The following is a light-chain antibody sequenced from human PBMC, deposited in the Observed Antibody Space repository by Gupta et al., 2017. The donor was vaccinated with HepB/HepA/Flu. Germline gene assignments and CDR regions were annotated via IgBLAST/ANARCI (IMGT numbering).Light chain of an antibody. CDR1: QSLNSN. Sequence: STASQSLNSNLAWYQQKPGQAPRLLIYGASTMASGVAGRFSGSGAGTEFTLTSSSLQSEDRAVYYLQQSDSWWTFGQGTKVEIK. J-gene: IGKJ1*01. V-gene: IGKV3-15*01. CDR3: QQSDSWWT. CDR2: GAS.